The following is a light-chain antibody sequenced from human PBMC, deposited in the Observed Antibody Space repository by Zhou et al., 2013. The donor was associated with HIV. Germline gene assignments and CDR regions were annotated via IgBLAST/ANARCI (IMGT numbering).Light chain of an antibody. CDR3: QQYGSSPLFT. Sequence: EIVLTQSPGTLSLSPGERATLSCRASDSVSRNYVAYQQRRGQPPRLLIYGASTRATGIPPRFSGSGSGTEFTLTISSLQSEDFAVYYCQQYGSSPLFTFGPGTKVDIK. CDR1: DSVSRNY. V-gene: IGKV3-20*01. J-gene: IGKJ3*01. CDR2: GAS.